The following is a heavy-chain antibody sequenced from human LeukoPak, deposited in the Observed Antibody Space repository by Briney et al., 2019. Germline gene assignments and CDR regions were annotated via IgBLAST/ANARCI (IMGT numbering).Heavy chain of an antibody. Sequence: GGSLRLSCEASGFTFRSYWMNWVRQAPGKGLEWVASIIQDGSEEYYVDSVKGRFTISRDNTKNSLYLQMSSLKTEDTAVYYCTTDLYYDILTGYRDAFDIWGQGTMVTVSS. CDR2: IIQDGSEE. V-gene: IGHV3-7*03. CDR3: TTDLYYDILTGYRDAFDI. D-gene: IGHD3-9*01. CDR1: GFTFRSYW. J-gene: IGHJ3*02.